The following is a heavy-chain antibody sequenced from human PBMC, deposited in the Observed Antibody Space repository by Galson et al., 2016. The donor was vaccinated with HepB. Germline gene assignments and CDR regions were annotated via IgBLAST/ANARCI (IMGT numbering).Heavy chain of an antibody. CDR2: IYYSGST. D-gene: IGHD5-18*01. V-gene: IGHV4-30-4*01. CDR1: GGSISSGDYY. J-gene: IGHJ5*02. Sequence: TLSLTCTVSGGSISSGDYYWSWIRQPPGKGLEWIGYIYYSGSTYYNPSLKSRVTISVDTSKNQLSLKLSSVTAADTAVYYCARCKIQLWKGNWFDPWGQGTLVTVSS. CDR3: ARCKIQLWKGNWFDP.